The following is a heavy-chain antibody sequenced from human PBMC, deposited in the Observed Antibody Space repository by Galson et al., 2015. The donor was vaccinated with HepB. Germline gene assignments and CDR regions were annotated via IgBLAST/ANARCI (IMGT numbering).Heavy chain of an antibody. CDR3: AKDLRDFWSGYGIDY. D-gene: IGHD3-3*01. CDR1: GFTFSSYG. V-gene: IGHV3-30*18. J-gene: IGHJ4*02. Sequence: SLRLSCAASGFTFSSYGMHWVRQAPGKGLEWVAVISYDGSNKYYADSVKGRFTISRDNSKNTLYLQMNSLRAEDTAVYYCAKDLRDFWSGYGIDYWGQGTLATVSS. CDR2: ISYDGSNK.